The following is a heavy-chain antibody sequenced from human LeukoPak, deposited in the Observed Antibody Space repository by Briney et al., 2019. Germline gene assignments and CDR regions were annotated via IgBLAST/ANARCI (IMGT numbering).Heavy chain of an antibody. V-gene: IGHV3-23*01. CDR1: GFTFSTYA. D-gene: IGHD2-15*01. J-gene: IGHJ4*02. CDR3: AKLSGGSCYSSISY. Sequence: GGSLRLSCTASGFTFSTYAMTWVRQAPGKGLEWVSNICGSGGVTYYADSVKGRFTISRDNSKNTLYLQMNSLRAEDTAVYYCAKLSGGSCYSSISYWGQGTLVTVSS. CDR2: ICGSGGVT.